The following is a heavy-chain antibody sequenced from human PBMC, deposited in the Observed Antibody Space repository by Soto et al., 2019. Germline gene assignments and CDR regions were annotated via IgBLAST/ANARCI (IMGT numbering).Heavy chain of an antibody. CDR1: GGSISSGGYY. CDR2: IYYSGST. V-gene: IGHV4-31*03. J-gene: IGHJ5*02. D-gene: IGHD3-22*01. Sequence: PSETLSLTCTVSGGSISSGGYYWSWIRQHPGKGLEWIGYIYYSGSTYYNPSLKSRVTISVDTSKNQFSLKLSSVTAADTAVYYCARAPGGVITPRGRDWFDPWGQGTLVTVSS. CDR3: ARAPGGVITPRGRDWFDP.